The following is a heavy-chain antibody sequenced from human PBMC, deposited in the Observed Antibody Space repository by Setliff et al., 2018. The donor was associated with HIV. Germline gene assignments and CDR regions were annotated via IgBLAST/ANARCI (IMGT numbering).Heavy chain of an antibody. D-gene: IGHD3-10*01. Sequence: SETLSLTCTVSGGSFSDYYRSWIRQPPGKGLEWIGYIYTSGSTNYNPSLKSRVTISFDTSKNQFSLYLTSVTAADTAIYYCARDRHYYGSGSYGPWGQGILVTVSS. J-gene: IGHJ5*02. CDR3: ARDRHYYGSGSYGP. V-gene: IGHV4-4*09. CDR2: IYTSGST. CDR1: GGSFSDYY.